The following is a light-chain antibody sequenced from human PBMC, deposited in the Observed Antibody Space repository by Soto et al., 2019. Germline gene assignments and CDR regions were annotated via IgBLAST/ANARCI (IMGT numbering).Light chain of an antibody. Sequence: EIVLTQPPGTLSLSPGERATLSCRASQSVSNNYLAWYQQKPGQAPRLLISGASSRATGIPDRFSGSGSGTDFTLTISRLENEDVAVYYCQQYDSSTRTFGQGTKVDIK. CDR2: GAS. CDR1: QSVSNNY. J-gene: IGKJ1*01. CDR3: QQYDSSTRT. V-gene: IGKV3-20*01.